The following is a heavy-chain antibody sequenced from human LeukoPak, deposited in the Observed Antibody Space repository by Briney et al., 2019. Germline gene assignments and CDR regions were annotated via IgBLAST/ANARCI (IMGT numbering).Heavy chain of an antibody. CDR2: ISWNSGSI. J-gene: IGHJ6*02. V-gene: IGHV3-9*01. CDR1: GFTFDDYA. Sequence: PGGSLRLSCAASGFTFDDYAMHWVRQAPGKGLEWVSGISWNSGSIGYADSVKGRFTISRDNAKNSLYLQMNSLRAEDTALYYCAKAPISYDYYGMDVWGQGTTVTVSS. CDR3: AKAPISYDYYGMDV.